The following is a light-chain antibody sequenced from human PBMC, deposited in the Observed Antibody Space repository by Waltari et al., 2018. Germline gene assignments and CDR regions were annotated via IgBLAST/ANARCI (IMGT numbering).Light chain of an antibody. CDR3: QQSATLPYT. CDR2: YAS. V-gene: IGKV6-21*01. Sequence: EIMLTQSPDFQSVTPTEKVTITCRASQTIGSSLHWYQQKPDHSPKLLIKYASQSFSGVSSRFNGSGSGRDVTLTINALEGEDVATYYCQQSATLPYTFGQGTKLEMK. J-gene: IGKJ2*01. CDR1: QTIGSS.